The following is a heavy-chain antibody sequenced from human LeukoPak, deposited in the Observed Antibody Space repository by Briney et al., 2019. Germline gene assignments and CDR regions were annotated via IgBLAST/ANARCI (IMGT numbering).Heavy chain of an antibody. V-gene: IGHV3-21*01. Sequence: GGSLRLSCAASGFTFSSYSMNWVRQAPGKGLEWVSSISSSSSYIYYADSVKGRFTISRDNAKNSLYLQMNSLRAEDTAVYYCARDAAGYYDSSGYFGYWGQGTLVTVSP. CDR1: GFTFSSYS. CDR3: ARDAAGYYDSSGYFGY. CDR2: ISSSSSYI. D-gene: IGHD3-22*01. J-gene: IGHJ4*02.